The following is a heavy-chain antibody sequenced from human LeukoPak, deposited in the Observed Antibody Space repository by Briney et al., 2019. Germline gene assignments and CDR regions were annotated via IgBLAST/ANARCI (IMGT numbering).Heavy chain of an antibody. J-gene: IGHJ4*02. Sequence: NTGGSLRLSCAASGFTLSDYHMSWIRQAPGKGLEWVSYSSSSGTTIYYADSVKGRFAISRDNAKNSLYLQMNSLRAEDTAVYYCARRRDFIDYWGQGTLVTVSS. CDR2: SSSSGTTI. CDR3: ARRRDFIDY. D-gene: IGHD3/OR15-3a*01. V-gene: IGHV3-11*01. CDR1: GFTLSDYH.